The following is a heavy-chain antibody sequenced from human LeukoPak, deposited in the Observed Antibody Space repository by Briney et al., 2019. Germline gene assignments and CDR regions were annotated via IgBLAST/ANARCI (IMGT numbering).Heavy chain of an antibody. D-gene: IGHD3-22*01. Sequence: GWAVGLPCAASAFAYSVSALTWICWACWRRLEWTRLIRGKSNNYPTTYCGSAIGTIVIYRDDSKNTAHLQMTTLKTEDTAVYYCVRPGYYSTSRGHYDFDYWGQGTLVTVSS. CDR1: AFAYSVSA. J-gene: IGHJ4*02. V-gene: IGHV3-73*01. CDR3: VRPGYYSTSRGHYDFDY. CDR2: IRGKSNNYPT.